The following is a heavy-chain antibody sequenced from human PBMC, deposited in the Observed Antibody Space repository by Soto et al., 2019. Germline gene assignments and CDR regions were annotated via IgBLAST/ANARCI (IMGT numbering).Heavy chain of an antibody. CDR3: ARLSGFYDILTGYPY. CDR2: IYYSGST. Sequence: SETLSLTCTVSGGSISSSSYYWGWIRQPPGKGLEWIGSIYYSGSTSYNPSLKSRVTISVDTSKNQFSLKLSSVTAADTAVYYCARLSGFYDILTGYPYWGQGTLVTVSS. J-gene: IGHJ4*02. D-gene: IGHD3-9*01. V-gene: IGHV4-39*01. CDR1: GGSISSSSYY.